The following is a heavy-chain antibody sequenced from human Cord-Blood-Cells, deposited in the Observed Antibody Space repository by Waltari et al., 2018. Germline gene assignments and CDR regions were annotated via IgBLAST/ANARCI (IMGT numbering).Heavy chain of an antibody. Sequence: EVQLLESGGGLVQPGGSLRLSCAASGFNFSSYAMSWVRQAPGKGLAWVSAISGSGGSTYYANSGKGRFTISRDNSKNTLYLQRNSLRAEDTAVYYCAKDKGYGSGSYFDDWGQGTLVTVSS. CDR3: AKDKGYGSGSYFDD. CDR1: GFNFSSYA. V-gene: IGHV3-23*01. D-gene: IGHD3-10*01. J-gene: IGHJ4*02. CDR2: ISGSGGST.